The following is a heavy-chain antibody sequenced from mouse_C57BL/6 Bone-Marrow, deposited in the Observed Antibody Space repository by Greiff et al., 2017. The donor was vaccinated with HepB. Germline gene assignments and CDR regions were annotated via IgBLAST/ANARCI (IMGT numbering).Heavy chain of an antibody. V-gene: IGHV3-6*01. CDR3: ARGGITTDWYFDV. J-gene: IGHJ1*03. CDR1: GYSITSGYY. CDR2: ISYDGSN. D-gene: IGHD1-1*01. Sequence: EVKLVESGPGLVKPSQSLSLTCSVTGYSITSGYYWNWIRQFPGNKLEWMGYISYDGSNNYNPSLKNRISITRDTSKNQFFLKLNSVTTEDTATYYCARGGITTDWYFDVWGTGTTVTVSS.